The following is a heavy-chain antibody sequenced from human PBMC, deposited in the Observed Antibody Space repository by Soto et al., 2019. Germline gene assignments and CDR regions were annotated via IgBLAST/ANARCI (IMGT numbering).Heavy chain of an antibody. V-gene: IGHV3-33*01. Sequence: PGGSLRLSCAASGFTFSSYGMHWVRQAPGKGLEWVAVIWYDGSNKYYADSVKGRFTISRGNSKNTLYLQMNSLRAEDTAVYYCARGGRDIVATSSRYYYYYGMDVWGQGTTVTVSS. J-gene: IGHJ6*02. CDR1: GFTFSSYG. CDR3: ARGGRDIVATSSRYYYYYGMDV. CDR2: IWYDGSNK. D-gene: IGHD5-12*01.